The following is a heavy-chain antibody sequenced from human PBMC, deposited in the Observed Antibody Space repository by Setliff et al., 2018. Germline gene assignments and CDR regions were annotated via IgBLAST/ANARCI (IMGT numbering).Heavy chain of an antibody. CDR3: ARLGGSSTSGGFYYFYYYMDV. CDR2: IYYSGST. CDR1: GGSISSSSYY. D-gene: IGHD2-2*01. J-gene: IGHJ6*03. Sequence: SETLSLTCTVSGGSISSSSYYWGWIRQPPGKGLEWIGSIYYSGSTYYNPSLKSRVTISVDTSKNQFSLNLSSVTAADTAVYYCARLGGSSTSGGFYYFYYYMDVWGKGTTVTVS. V-gene: IGHV4-39*01.